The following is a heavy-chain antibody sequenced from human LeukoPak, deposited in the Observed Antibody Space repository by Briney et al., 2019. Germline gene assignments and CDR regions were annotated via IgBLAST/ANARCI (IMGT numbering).Heavy chain of an antibody. Sequence: PSQTLSLTCTVSGGSISSGGYYWSWIRQPPGKGLEWIGYIDHSGSTYYNPSLKSRVTISVDRSKNQFSLKLSSVTAADTAAYYCARGQWRLSYYFDYWGQGTLVTVSS. CDR3: ARGQWRLSYYFDY. CDR2: IDHSGST. D-gene: IGHD6-19*01. J-gene: IGHJ4*02. CDR1: GGSISSGGYY. V-gene: IGHV4-30-2*01.